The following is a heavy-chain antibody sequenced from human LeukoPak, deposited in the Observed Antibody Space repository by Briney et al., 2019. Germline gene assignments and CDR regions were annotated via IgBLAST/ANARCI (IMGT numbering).Heavy chain of an antibody. D-gene: IGHD5-24*01. J-gene: IGHJ4*02. CDR3: ARARRDGYIV. CDR2: IYYSGST. CDR1: GGSISSYY. Sequence: SETLSLTCTVPGGSISSYYWSWIRQPPGKGLEWIGYIYYSGSTNYNPSLKSRVTISVDTSKNQFSLKLSSVTAADTAVYYCARARRDGYIVWGQGTLVTVSS. V-gene: IGHV4-59*01.